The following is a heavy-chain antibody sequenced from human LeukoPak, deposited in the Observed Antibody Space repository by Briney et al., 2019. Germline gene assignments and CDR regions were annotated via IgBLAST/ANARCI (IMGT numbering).Heavy chain of an antibody. CDR3: ARDRDSSGYPYFDY. CDR1: GYTFTGYY. D-gene: IGHD3-22*01. Sequence: ASVTVSCKASGYTFTGYYMHWVRQAPGQGLEWMGWINPNSGGTNYAQKFQGRVTMTRDTSISTAYMELSRLRSDDTAVYYCARDRDSSGYPYFDYWGQGTLVTVSS. J-gene: IGHJ4*02. V-gene: IGHV1-2*02. CDR2: INPNSGGT.